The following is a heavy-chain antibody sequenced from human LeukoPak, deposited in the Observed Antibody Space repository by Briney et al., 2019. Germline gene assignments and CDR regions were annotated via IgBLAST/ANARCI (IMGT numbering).Heavy chain of an antibody. CDR3: AIAAAPTGWFDP. V-gene: IGHV1-24*01. J-gene: IGHJ5*02. CDR1: GYTLTELS. D-gene: IGHD6-13*01. CDR2: FDPEDGET. Sequence: EASVTVSCKVSGYTLTELSMHWVRQAPGKGLEWMGGFDPEDGETIYAQKFQGRVTMTEDTSTDTAYMELSSLRSEDTAVYYCAIAAAPTGWFDPWGQGTLVTVSS.